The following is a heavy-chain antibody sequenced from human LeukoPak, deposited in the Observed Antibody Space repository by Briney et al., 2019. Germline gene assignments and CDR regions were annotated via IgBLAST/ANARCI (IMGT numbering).Heavy chain of an antibody. V-gene: IGHV3-23*01. J-gene: IGHJ4*02. D-gene: IGHD2-2*02. CDR2: LSGSGGST. CDR1: GFTFSSYW. CDR3: AKTRLGAIYYFDY. Sequence: PGGSLRLSCAASGFTFSSYWMHWVRQAPGKGLEWVSALSGSGGSTYYADSVKGRFTISRDNSRNTLFLQMNSLRAEDTAIYYCAKTRLGAIYYFDYWGQGTLVTVSS.